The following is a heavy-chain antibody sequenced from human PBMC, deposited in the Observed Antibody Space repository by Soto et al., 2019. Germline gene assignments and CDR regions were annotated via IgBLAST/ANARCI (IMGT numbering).Heavy chain of an antibody. D-gene: IGHD6-13*01. J-gene: IGHJ4*02. Sequence: GGSLRLSCAASGFTFSGSAMHWVRQASGKGLEWVGRIRSKANSYATAYAASVKGRFTISRDDSKNTAYLQMNSLKTEDTAVYYCTRLGYSSSWPFDYWGQGTLVTVSS. CDR2: IRSKANSYAT. CDR3: TRLGYSSSWPFDY. CDR1: GFTFSGSA. V-gene: IGHV3-73*01.